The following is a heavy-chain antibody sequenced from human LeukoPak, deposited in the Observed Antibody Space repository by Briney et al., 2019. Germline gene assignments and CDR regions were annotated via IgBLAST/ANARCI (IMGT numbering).Heavy chain of an antibody. J-gene: IGHJ3*02. CDR3: ARGGDSSGYYYADAFDI. CDR2: IYYSGST. Sequence: MTSETLSLTCTVSGGSISSGGYYWSWIRQHPGKGLEWIGYIYYSGSTYYNPSLKSRVTISVDTSKNQFSLKLSSVTAADTAVYYCARGGDSSGYYYADAFDIWGQGTMVTVSS. V-gene: IGHV4-31*03. CDR1: GGSISSGGYY. D-gene: IGHD3-22*01.